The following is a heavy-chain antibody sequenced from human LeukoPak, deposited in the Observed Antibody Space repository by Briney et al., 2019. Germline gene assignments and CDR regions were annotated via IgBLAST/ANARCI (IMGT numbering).Heavy chain of an antibody. CDR1: GGSISSYY. J-gene: IGHJ4*02. V-gene: IGHV4-59*01. Sequence: SETLSLTCTVSGGSISSYYWSWIRQPPGKGLEWIGYIYYSGNAIYNPSLKSRVTISVDTSKNQFSLKLSSVTAADTAMYYCAKRSYGDYSFDYWGQGTLVTVSS. D-gene: IGHD4-17*01. CDR3: AKRSYGDYSFDY. CDR2: IYYSGNA.